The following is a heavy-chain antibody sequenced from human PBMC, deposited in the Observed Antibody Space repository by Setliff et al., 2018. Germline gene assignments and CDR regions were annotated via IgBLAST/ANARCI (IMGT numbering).Heavy chain of an antibody. CDR3: TTDWSRGDSGNYLRLDY. D-gene: IGHD3-10*01. J-gene: IGHJ4*02. V-gene: IGHV3-15*01. CDR2: VKSKSEGGTT. CDR1: GFTFSNAW. Sequence: GGSLRLSCAASGFTFSNAWMSWVRQAPGKGLEWVGRVKSKSEGGTTHYAGPVKGRITVSRDDSKNTLFLQMNSLKTEDTALYYCTTDWSRGDSGNYLRLDYWGPGTLVTVSS.